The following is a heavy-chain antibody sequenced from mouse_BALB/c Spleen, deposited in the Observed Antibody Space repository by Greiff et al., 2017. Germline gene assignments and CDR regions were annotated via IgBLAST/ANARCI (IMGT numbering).Heavy chain of an antibody. CDR3: APTLLRLPWFAY. Sequence: QVQLQQPGAELVKPGASVKLSCKASGYTFTSYWMHWVKQRPGQGLEWIGEIDPSDSYTNYNQKFKGKATLTVDKSSSTAYMQLSSLTSEDSAVYYCAPTLLRLPWFAYWGQGTLVTVSA. CDR2: IDPSDSYT. J-gene: IGHJ3*01. D-gene: IGHD1-2*01. V-gene: IGHV1-69*02. CDR1: GYTFTSYW.